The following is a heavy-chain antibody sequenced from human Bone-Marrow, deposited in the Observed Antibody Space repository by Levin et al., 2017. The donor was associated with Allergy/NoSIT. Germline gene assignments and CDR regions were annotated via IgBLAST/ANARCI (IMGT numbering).Heavy chain of an antibody. CDR3: VHTPDCVTGIYCNWFDP. CDR1: GISLSINRGG. V-gene: IGHV2-5*01. Sequence: ESGPTLVKPTETLTLTCTFSGISLSINRGGVGWIRQPPGKALEWLAIFYWNDDKRYSPSLKSRLTITKDTSTDQVVLTMTNMDRADTATYYCVHTPDCVTGIYCNWFDPWGQGTLVTVSS. D-gene: IGHD2-21*02. J-gene: IGHJ5*02. CDR2: FYWNDDK.